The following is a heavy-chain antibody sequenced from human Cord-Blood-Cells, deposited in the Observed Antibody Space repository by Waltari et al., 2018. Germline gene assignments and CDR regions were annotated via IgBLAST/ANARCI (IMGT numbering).Heavy chain of an antibody. J-gene: IGHJ3*02. Sequence: QVQLVESGGGVVQPGGSLRLSCAASGFTVSSYGMHWVRQAPGKGLEWVAFIRYDGSNKYYADSVKGRFTISRDNSKNTLYLQMNSLRAEDTAVYYCAKELDKYAFDIWGQGTMVTVSS. CDR1: GFTVSSYG. V-gene: IGHV3-30*02. CDR3: AKELDKYAFDI. CDR2: IRYDGSNK. D-gene: IGHD2-2*03.